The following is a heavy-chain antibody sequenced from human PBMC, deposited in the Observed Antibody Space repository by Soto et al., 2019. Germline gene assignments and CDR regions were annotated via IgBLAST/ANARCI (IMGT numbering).Heavy chain of an antibody. CDR1: GGSISSSSYY. CDR2: IYYSGST. D-gene: IGHD2-8*01. J-gene: IGHJ5*02. V-gene: IGHV4-39*01. CDR3: ARQRLDLMVYAITSWFDP. Sequence: SETLSLTCTVSGGSISSSSYYWGWIRQPPGKGLEWIGSIYYSGSTYYNPSLKSRVTISVDTSKNQFSLKLSSVTAADTAVYYCARQRLDLMVYAITSWFDPWGQGTLVTVSS.